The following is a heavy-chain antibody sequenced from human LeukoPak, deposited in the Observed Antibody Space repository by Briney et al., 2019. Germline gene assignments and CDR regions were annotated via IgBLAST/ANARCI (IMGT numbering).Heavy chain of an antibody. D-gene: IGHD2-15*01. CDR2: IIPIFGTA. V-gene: IGHV1-69*06. CDR1: GGTFSSYA. CDR3: ATRGYCSGGSCYLYYYYYMDV. J-gene: IGHJ6*03. Sequence: ASVKVSCKASGGTFSSYAISWVRQAPGQGLEWMGGIIPIFGTANYAQKFQGRVTITADKSTSTAYMELSSLRSEDTAVYYCATRGYCSGGSCYLYYYYYMDVWGKGTTVTISS.